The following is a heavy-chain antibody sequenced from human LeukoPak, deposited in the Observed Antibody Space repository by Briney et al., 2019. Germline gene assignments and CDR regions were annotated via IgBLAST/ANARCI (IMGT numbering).Heavy chain of an antibody. Sequence: GASVKVSCKASGYTFTDYYIHWVRQAPAQGLEWMGWINPNSGATNYAQKFLGRVTMTRDTSISTAYMDLSRLRSEDTAVYYCARINPADYYDSGGYLAGGNAFDIWGQGTMVTVSS. J-gene: IGHJ3*02. D-gene: IGHD3-22*01. V-gene: IGHV1-2*02. CDR1: GYTFTDYY. CDR2: INPNSGAT. CDR3: ARINPADYYDSGGYLAGGNAFDI.